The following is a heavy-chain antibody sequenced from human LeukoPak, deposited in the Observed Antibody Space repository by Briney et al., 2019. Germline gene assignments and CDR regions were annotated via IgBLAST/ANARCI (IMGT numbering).Heavy chain of an antibody. CDR2: INHSGST. J-gene: IGHJ1*01. CDR3: ASKVYCSSTSCYGEH. CDR1: GGSFSGYY. V-gene: IGHV4-34*01. Sequence: SETLSLTCAVYGGSFSGYYWSWIRQPPGKGLEWIGEINHSGSTNYNPSLKSRVTISVDTSKSQFSLKLNSMTAADTAVYYCASKVYCSSTSCYGEHWGQGTLVTVSS. D-gene: IGHD2-2*01.